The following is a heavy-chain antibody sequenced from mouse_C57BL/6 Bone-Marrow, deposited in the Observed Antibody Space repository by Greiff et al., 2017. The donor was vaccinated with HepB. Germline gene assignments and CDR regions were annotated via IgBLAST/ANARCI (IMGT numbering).Heavy chain of an antibody. J-gene: IGHJ4*01. V-gene: IGHV5-6*02. CDR1: GFTFSSYG. D-gene: IGHD2-4*01. CDR3: ARRPIYYDYLYYAMDY. CDR2: ISSGGSYT. Sequence: EVKLMESGGDLVKPGGSLKLSCAASGFTFSSYGMSWVRQTPDKRLEWVATISSGGSYTYYPDSVKGRFTISRDNAKNTLYLQMSSLKSEDTAMYYCARRPIYYDYLYYAMDYWGQGTSVTVSS.